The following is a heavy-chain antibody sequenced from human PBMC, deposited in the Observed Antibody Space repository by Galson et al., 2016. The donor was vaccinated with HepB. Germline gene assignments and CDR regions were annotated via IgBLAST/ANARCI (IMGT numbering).Heavy chain of an antibody. V-gene: IGHV3-9*01. Sequence: SLRLSCAASGFTFEDFAFHWVRQTPGKGLEWVSGINWSGDTIGYADSVKGRFTISRDNAKNSLYLQMNSLEAEDTALYYCAKSTGFDYGTGSYPYWGQGTLVTVST. CDR2: INWSGDTI. CDR1: GFTFEDFA. CDR3: AKSTGFDYGTGSYPY. D-gene: IGHD3-10*01. J-gene: IGHJ4*02.